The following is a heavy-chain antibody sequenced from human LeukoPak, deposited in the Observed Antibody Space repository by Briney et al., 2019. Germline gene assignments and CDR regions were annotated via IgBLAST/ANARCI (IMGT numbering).Heavy chain of an antibody. D-gene: IGHD1-26*01. J-gene: IGHJ4*02. CDR3: ARDRITGIVGATKTFDY. Sequence: PGGSLRLSCAASGFTFSSYSMNWVRQAPGKGLEWVSYISSSSSTIYYADSVKGRFTISRDNAKNSLYLQMNSLRDEDTAVYYCARDRITGIVGATKTFDYWGQGTLVTVSS. CDR2: ISSSSSTI. CDR1: GFTFSSYS. V-gene: IGHV3-48*02.